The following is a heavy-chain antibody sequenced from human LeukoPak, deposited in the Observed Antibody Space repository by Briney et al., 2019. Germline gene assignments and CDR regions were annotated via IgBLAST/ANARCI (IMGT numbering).Heavy chain of an antibody. CDR2: ISSSSSTI. Sequence: GGSLRLSCAASGFTFSSYSMNWVRQAPGKGLEWVSYISSSSSTIYYADSVKGRFTISRDNAKNSLYLQMNSLRAEDTAVYYCARVLRGDLYYYCYMDVWGKGTTVTDSS. D-gene: IGHD3-3*01. V-gene: IGHV3-48*01. J-gene: IGHJ6*03. CDR3: ARVLRGDLYYYCYMDV. CDR1: GFTFSSYS.